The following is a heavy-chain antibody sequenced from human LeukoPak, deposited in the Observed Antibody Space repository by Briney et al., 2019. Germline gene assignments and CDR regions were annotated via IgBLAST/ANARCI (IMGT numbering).Heavy chain of an antibody. D-gene: IGHD3-10*01. V-gene: IGHV1-2*02. CDR2: TKPNSGGT. CDR3: ATNILVRDIINWFDP. CDR1: GYSFADYY. Sequence: ASVKVSCKASGYSFADYYMHWVRQAPGQGLEWMGWTKPNSGGTRSAQKFQGRVTMTRDTSISTAYMELSSLKYDDTAVYYCATNILVRDIINWFDPWGQGTLVTVSS. J-gene: IGHJ5*02.